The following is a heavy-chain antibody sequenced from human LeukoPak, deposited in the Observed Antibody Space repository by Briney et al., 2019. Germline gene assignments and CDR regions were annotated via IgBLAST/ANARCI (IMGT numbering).Heavy chain of an antibody. Sequence: GGSLRLSCAASGFTFIKHAMSWVRQAPGKGLEWVSGISVTGSSPYYADSVKGRFTIARDNSKNTLYLQMDSLRVEDTAVYYCLKEGDGYNLENYWGQGALVMVSS. V-gene: IGHV3-23*01. CDR2: ISVTGSSP. J-gene: IGHJ4*02. CDR3: LKEGDGYNLENY. CDR1: GFTFIKHA. D-gene: IGHD5-24*01.